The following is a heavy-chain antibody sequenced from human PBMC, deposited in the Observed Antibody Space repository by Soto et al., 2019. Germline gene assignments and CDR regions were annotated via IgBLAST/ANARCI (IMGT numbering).Heavy chain of an antibody. Sequence: SETLSLTCTVSGGSISSGGYYWSWIRQHPGKGLEWIGYIYYSGSTYYNPSLKSRVTISVDTSKNQFSLKLSSVTAADTAVYFCSTDSYTNIMVVRLDNWGHGTLVTVSS. J-gene: IGHJ4*01. CDR1: GGSISSGGYY. CDR3: STDSYTNIMVVRLDN. V-gene: IGHV4-31*03. D-gene: IGHD2-8*01. CDR2: IYYSGST.